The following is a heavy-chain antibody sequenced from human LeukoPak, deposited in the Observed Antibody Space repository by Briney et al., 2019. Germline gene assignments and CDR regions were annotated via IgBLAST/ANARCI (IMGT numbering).Heavy chain of an antibody. J-gene: IGHJ3*02. V-gene: IGHV3-48*03. CDR1: GFTFSSYE. CDR3: ARQYYSYGNAFDI. CDR2: ISSSGSTI. D-gene: IGHD5-18*01. Sequence: PGGSLRLSCAASGFTFSSYEVNWVRQAPGKGLEWVSYISSSGSTIYYADSVKGRFTISRDNAKNSLYLQMNSLRAEDTAVYYCARQYYSYGNAFDIWGQGTMVTVSS.